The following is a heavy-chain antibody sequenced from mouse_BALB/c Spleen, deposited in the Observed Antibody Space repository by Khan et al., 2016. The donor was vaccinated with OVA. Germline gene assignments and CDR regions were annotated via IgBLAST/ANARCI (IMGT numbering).Heavy chain of an antibody. CDR3: ALIYYGNYSYFDY. D-gene: IGHD2-1*01. V-gene: IGHV14-3*02. Sequence: VQLQQSGAELVKPGASVKLSCTASGFTIIDTYMHWVKQRPEQGLDWIGRIDPANGNTKYDQKFQGKASITADTSSNTAYLQLSSLTSEDTAVFYCALIYYGNYSYFDYWGQGTTLTVAS. CDR1: GFTIIDTY. J-gene: IGHJ2*01. CDR2: IDPANGNT.